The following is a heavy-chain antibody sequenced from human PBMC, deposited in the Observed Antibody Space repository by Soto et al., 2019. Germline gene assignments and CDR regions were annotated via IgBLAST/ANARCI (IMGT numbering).Heavy chain of an antibody. CDR2: IIPIFGTA. Sequence: QVQLVQSGAEVKKPGSSVKVSCKASGGTFSSYAISWVRQAPGQGREWMGGIIPIFGTANYAQKFQGRVTITADKSSSTAYKELSSLRSEDTAVYYCARGGQMATIGGPFDYWGQGTLVTVSS. CDR1: GGTFSSYA. J-gene: IGHJ4*02. CDR3: ARGGQMATIGGPFDY. V-gene: IGHV1-69*06. D-gene: IGHD5-12*01.